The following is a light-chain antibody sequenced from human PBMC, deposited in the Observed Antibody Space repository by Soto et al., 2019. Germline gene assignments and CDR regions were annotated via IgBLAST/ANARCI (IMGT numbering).Light chain of an antibody. CDR3: QQYDNYPLT. V-gene: IGKV1-5*01. J-gene: IGKJ4*01. CDR1: QSVRSW. CDR2: DAS. Sequence: DIQMTQSPSTLSASVGDRGTITCRASQSVRSWLAWYQQKPGRAPKXLIYDASSLESGVPSRFSGSGSGTECTLTISNLQPDDFATYYCQQYDNYPLTLGGGTKVDIK.